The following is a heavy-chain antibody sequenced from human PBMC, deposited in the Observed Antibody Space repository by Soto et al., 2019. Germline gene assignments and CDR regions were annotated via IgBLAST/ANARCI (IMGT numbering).Heavy chain of an antibody. CDR2: IYYSGST. CDR3: ARGITMVRGVILTPYFDY. CDR1: GGSISSGGYY. Sequence: QVQLQESGPGLVKPSQTLSLTCTVSGGSISSGGYYWSWIRQHPGKGLEWIGYIYYSGSTYYNSSLTSRVTISVDTSKNQFSLKLSSVTAADTAVYYCARGITMVRGVILTPYFDYWGQGTLVTVSS. V-gene: IGHV4-31*03. J-gene: IGHJ4*02. D-gene: IGHD3-10*01.